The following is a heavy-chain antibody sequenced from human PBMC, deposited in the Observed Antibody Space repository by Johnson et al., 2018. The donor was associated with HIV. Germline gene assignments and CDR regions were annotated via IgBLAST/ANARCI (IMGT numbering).Heavy chain of an antibody. D-gene: IGHD3-22*01. CDR2: ISYDGSNK. Sequence: QVQLVESGGGVVQPGRSLRLSCEASGITFSSYGMNWVRQASGKGLEWVAVISYDGSNKYYADSVKGRFTISRDSAKKSLYLQMNNVKIEDTAVYYCTTVMSSTMTIVGIIWGQGTMVTVSS. CDR1: GITFSSYG. J-gene: IGHJ3*02. V-gene: IGHV3-30*19. CDR3: TTVMSSTMTIVGII.